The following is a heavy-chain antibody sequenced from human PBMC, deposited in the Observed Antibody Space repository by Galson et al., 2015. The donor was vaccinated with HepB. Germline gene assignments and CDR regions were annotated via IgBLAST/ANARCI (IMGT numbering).Heavy chain of an antibody. CDR1: GFTFSSYA. CDR3: ARGARGGWYSVFDY. V-gene: IGHV3-30-3*01. J-gene: IGHJ4*02. Sequence: SLRLSCAASGFTFSSYAMHWVRQAPGKGLEWVAVISYDGSNKYYADSVKGRFTISRDNSKNTLYLQMNSLRAEDTAVYYCARGARGGWYSVFDYWGQGTLVTVSS. D-gene: IGHD6-19*01. CDR2: ISYDGSNK.